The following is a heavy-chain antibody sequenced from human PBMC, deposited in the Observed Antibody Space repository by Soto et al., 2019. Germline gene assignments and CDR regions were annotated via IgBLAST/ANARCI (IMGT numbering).Heavy chain of an antibody. J-gene: IGHJ3*02. D-gene: IGHD2-21*02. Sequence: GESLKISCKGSGYSFTSYWIGWVRQMPGKGLEWMGIIYPGDSDTRYSPSFQGQVTISADKSISTAYLQWSSLKASDTAMYYCARPQGDCYFCHDAFDIWGQGTMVTVSS. CDR2: IYPGDSDT. CDR3: ARPQGDCYFCHDAFDI. CDR1: GYSFTSYW. V-gene: IGHV5-51*01.